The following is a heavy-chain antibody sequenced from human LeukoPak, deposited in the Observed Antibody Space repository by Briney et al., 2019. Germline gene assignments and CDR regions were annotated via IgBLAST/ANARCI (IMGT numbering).Heavy chain of an antibody. Sequence: PSETLSLTCAVYGGSFSGYCWSWIRQPPGKGLEWIGEINHSGSTNYNPSLKSRVTISVDTSKNQFSLKLSSVTAADTAVYYCARGNYGGNSYYYYGMDVWGQGTTVTVSS. CDR3: ARGNYGGNSYYYYGMDV. CDR1: GGSFSGYC. D-gene: IGHD4-23*01. J-gene: IGHJ6*02. CDR2: INHSGST. V-gene: IGHV4-34*01.